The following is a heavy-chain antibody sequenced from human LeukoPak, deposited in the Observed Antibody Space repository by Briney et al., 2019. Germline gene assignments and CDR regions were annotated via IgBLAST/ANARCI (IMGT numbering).Heavy chain of an antibody. V-gene: IGHV3-21*01. D-gene: IGHD5-18*01. CDR2: ISSSSSYI. CDR1: GFTVSSNH. J-gene: IGHJ4*02. Sequence: PGGSLRLSCAASGFTVSSNHMSWVRQAPGKGLEWVSSISSSSSYIYYADSVKGRFTISRDNAKNSLYLQMNSLRAEDTAVYYCARDRYDRIQAMVIDYWGQGTLVTVSS. CDR3: ARDRYDRIQAMVIDY.